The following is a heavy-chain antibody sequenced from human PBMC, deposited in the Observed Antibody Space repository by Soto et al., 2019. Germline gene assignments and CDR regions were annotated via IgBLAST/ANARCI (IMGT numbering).Heavy chain of an antibody. CDR2: IIPILNTA. J-gene: IGHJ6*02. V-gene: IGHV1-69*01. Sequence: QVHLVQSGAEVKKPGSSVRVSCKTSGGTFSSYSFTWVRQAPGQGLEWMGEIIPILNTANFAQKFQSRVTTTEGEPTSTVYMDLSSLSPDDTAVYCCARVDYDSTYGFYYYGLDVWGQGTTVPVSS. D-gene: IGHD3-10*01. CDR3: ARVDYDSTYGFYYYGLDV. CDR1: GGTFSSYS.